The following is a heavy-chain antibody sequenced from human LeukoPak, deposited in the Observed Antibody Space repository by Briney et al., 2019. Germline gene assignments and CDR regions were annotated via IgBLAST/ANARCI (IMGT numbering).Heavy chain of an antibody. V-gene: IGHV1-2*04. D-gene: IGHD1-26*01. CDR2: INPNSGGT. Sequence: ASVKVSCKASGYTFTGYYMHWVRQAPGQGLEWMGWINPNSGGTNYAQKFQGWVTMTRDTSISTAYMELSRLRSDDTAVYYCARDRATSTSIYSGSYWPYYFDYWGQGTLVTVSS. CDR3: ARDRATSTSIYSGSYWPYYFDY. J-gene: IGHJ4*02. CDR1: GYTFTGYY.